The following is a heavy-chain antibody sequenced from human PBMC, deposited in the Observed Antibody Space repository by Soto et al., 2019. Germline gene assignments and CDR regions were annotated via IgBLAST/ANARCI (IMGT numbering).Heavy chain of an antibody. CDR1: GFTFANAW. CDR2: MKSKTDAGTT. D-gene: IGHD2-15*01. Sequence: EVQLVESGGGLVKPGESLKLSCATSGFTFANAWMSWVRQAPGKGLEWVGRMKSKTDAGTTDFAAPVQGRFSISRDDSKNTWYLHMTNVKVEHTAMYYCLTERGAGSYNGYSTEDHWGQGTLVTVSS. CDR3: LTERGAGSYNGYSTEDH. V-gene: IGHV3-15*01. J-gene: IGHJ4*02.